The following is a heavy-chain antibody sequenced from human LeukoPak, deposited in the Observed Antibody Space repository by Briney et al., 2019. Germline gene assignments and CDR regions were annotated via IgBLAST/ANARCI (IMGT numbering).Heavy chain of an antibody. D-gene: IGHD3-3*01. CDR3: ARDPPRITIFGVVISDAFDI. V-gene: IGHV3-21*01. CDR2: ISSSSSYI. Sequence: GGSLRLSCAASGVTFSSYSMNWVRQAPGKGLECVSSISSSSSYIYYADSVKGRFTISRDNAKNSLYLQMNSLRAEDTAVYYCARDPPRITIFGVVISDAFDIWGQGTMVTVSS. J-gene: IGHJ3*02. CDR1: GVTFSSYS.